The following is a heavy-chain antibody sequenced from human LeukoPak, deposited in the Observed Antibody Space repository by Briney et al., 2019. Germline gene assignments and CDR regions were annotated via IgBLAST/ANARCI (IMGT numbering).Heavy chain of an antibody. J-gene: IGHJ4*02. CDR3: ARGDAVAGADY. Sequence: SETLSLTCAVYGGSFRGYYWSWIRQPPGKGLEWIGEINHSGSTNYNPSLKSRVTISVDTSKNQFSLKLSSVTAADTAAYYCARGDAVAGADYWGQGTLVTVSS. CDR1: GGSFRGYY. D-gene: IGHD6-19*01. CDR2: INHSGST. V-gene: IGHV4-34*01.